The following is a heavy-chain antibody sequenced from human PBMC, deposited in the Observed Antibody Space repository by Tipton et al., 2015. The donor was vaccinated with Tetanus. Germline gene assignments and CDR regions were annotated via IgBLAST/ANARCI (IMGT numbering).Heavy chain of an antibody. D-gene: IGHD1-1*01. Sequence: TLSLTCTVSGGSVSSYYWTWFRQPPGKRLEWIGFVSSSGNSNYSPSLTGRVSMSLDTSKQQFSLSLTSATAADTAVYYCARANNEFPKKGPFDYWGQGALVLVSS. CDR3: ARANNEFPKKGPFDY. CDR1: GGSVSSYY. V-gene: IGHV4-4*07. CDR2: VSSSGNS. J-gene: IGHJ4*02.